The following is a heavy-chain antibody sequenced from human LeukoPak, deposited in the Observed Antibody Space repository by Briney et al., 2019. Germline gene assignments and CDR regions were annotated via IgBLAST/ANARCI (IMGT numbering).Heavy chain of an antibody. D-gene: IGHD3-22*01. V-gene: IGHV3-74*01. Sequence: GGSLRLSCAASGFTFSSFWMHWVRQAPGKGLVWVSRINTDGSSTSYADSVKGRFTISRDNAKNSLYLQMNSLRAEDTAVYYCARSNARSYYYDSSGYPDYWGQGTLVTVSS. CDR2: INTDGSST. J-gene: IGHJ4*02. CDR3: ARSNARSYYYDSSGYPDY. CDR1: GFTFSSFW.